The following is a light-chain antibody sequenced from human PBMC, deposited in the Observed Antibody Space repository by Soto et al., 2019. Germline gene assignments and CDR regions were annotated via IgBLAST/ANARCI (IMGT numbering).Light chain of an antibody. CDR1: QSISTW. V-gene: IGKV1-5*01. Sequence: DIQMTQSPSTLSASVGDRVTITCRASQSISTWLAWYQQKPGNAPKLLIYSASTLQSGVPSRFSGSGSETEFSLTIRALQPEDFATYYCQQLSRYPLTFGGGTKVDIK. CDR2: SAS. CDR3: QQLSRYPLT. J-gene: IGKJ4*01.